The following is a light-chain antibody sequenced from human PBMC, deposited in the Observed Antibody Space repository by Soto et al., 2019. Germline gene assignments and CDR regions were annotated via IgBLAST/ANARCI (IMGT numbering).Light chain of an antibody. CDR1: QSISSW. Sequence: DIQMTQSPSTLSASVVDRVTITFRASQSISSWLAWYQQKPGKAPKLLIYDASSLESGVPSRFSGSGSGTEFTLTISSLQPDDFATYYCQQYNSYSPTFGQGTRWIS. V-gene: IGKV1-5*01. J-gene: IGKJ1*01. CDR2: DAS. CDR3: QQYNSYSPT.